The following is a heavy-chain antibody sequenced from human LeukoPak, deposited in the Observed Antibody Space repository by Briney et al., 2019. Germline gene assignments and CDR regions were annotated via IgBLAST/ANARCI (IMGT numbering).Heavy chain of an antibody. Sequence: GGSLRLSCAASGFTFSSYSMNWVRQAPGKGLEWVSSISSSSSYIYYADSVKGRFAISRDNAKNSLYLQMNSLRAEDTAVYYCARSHPDAFDIWGQGTMVTVSS. CDR2: ISSSSSYI. V-gene: IGHV3-21*01. J-gene: IGHJ3*02. CDR1: GFTFSSYS. CDR3: ARSHPDAFDI.